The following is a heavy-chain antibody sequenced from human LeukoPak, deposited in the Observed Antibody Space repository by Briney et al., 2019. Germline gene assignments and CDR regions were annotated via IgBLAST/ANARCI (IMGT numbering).Heavy chain of an antibody. Sequence: ASETLSLTCTVSGGSISSSSYYWGWIRQPPGKGLEWIGSIYYSGSTYYNPSLKSRVTISVDTSKNQFSLKLSSVTAADTAVYYCARGPSRFDPWGQGTLVTVSS. J-gene: IGHJ5*02. CDR2: IYYSGST. CDR3: ARGPSRFDP. V-gene: IGHV4-39*07. CDR1: GGSISSSSYY.